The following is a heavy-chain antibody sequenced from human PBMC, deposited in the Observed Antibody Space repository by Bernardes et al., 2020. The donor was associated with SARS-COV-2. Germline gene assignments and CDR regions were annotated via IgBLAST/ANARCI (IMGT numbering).Heavy chain of an antibody. D-gene: IGHD3-9*01. Sequence: ASVKVSCKASGYTFTSYGISWVRQAPGQGLEWMGWISAYNGNTNYAQKLQGRVTMTTDTSTSTAYMELRSLRSDDTAVYYCARESDYDILTGIDDYYYYYGMDVWGQGTTVTVSS. CDR1: GYTFTSYG. V-gene: IGHV1-18*01. CDR2: ISAYNGNT. CDR3: ARESDYDILTGIDDYYYYYGMDV. J-gene: IGHJ6*02.